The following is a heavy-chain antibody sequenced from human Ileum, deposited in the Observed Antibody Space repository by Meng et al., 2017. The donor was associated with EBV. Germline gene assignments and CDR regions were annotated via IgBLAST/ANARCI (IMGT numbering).Heavy chain of an antibody. CDR3: AKRTGDRGDYFDY. J-gene: IGHJ4*02. CDR2: ISQSGST. Sequence: QVQLQESGLRLVKPSGTLTLTCAVSCGSITNNNWSWVRQPPGQGLEWIGEISQSGSTYYNPSLKSRVTISGDKSKNNFSLRLSSVTAADTAVYYCAKRTGDRGDYFDYWGQGALVTVSS. D-gene: IGHD7-27*01. V-gene: IGHV4-4*02. CDR1: CGSITNNNW.